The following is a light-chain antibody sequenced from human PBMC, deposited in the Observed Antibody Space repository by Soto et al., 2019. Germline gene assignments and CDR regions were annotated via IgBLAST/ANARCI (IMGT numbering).Light chain of an antibody. CDR3: SSYTTTNTVV. J-gene: IGLJ2*01. CDR1: SSDVGYYNY. V-gene: IGLV2-14*01. CDR2: DVG. Sequence: QSALTQPASVSGSPGQSITISWTGTSSDVGYYNYVSWYQQHPGKAPKLMIYDVGYRPSGVSNRFSGSKSANTASLTISGLKAEDEADYYCSSYTTTNTVVFGGGTKLTVL.